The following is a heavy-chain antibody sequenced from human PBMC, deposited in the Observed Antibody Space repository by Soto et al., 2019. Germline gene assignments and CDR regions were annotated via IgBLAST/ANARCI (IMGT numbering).Heavy chain of an antibody. Sequence: SETLSLTCTVSGDSISSGDYYWSWIRQPPGKGLEWIGCIYYSGNTYYNPSLKRRFSISVDTSKNQFSLQLSSVTAADTAVYYCARHPSDFWFDPWGQGTLVTVSS. CDR2: IYYSGNT. CDR3: ARHPSDFWFDP. CDR1: GDSISSGDYY. D-gene: IGHD2-21*02. J-gene: IGHJ5*02. V-gene: IGHV4-30-4*01.